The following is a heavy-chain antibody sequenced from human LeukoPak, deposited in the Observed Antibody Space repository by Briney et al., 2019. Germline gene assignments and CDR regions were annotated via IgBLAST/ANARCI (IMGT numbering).Heavy chain of an antibody. CDR3: ARTGGAYCGGDCYSPIDY. CDR2: IYHSGST. V-gene: IGHV4-38-2*02. D-gene: IGHD2-21*02. CDR1: GYSISSGYY. J-gene: IGHJ4*02. Sequence: SETLSLTCTVSGYSISSGYYWGWIRQPPGKGLEWIGSIYHSGSTYYNPSLKSRVTISVDTSKNQFSLKLSSVTAADTAVYYCARTGGAYCGGDCYSPIDYWGQGTLVTVSS.